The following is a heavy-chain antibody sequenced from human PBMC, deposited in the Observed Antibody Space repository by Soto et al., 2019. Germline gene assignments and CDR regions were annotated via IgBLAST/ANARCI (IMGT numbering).Heavy chain of an antibody. CDR1: GFTFSSYG. Sequence: GGSLRLSCAASGFTFSSYGMHWVRQAPGKGLEWVAIISYDGRNKYYAGSVKGRFTISRDNSKNTLYLQMNSLRAEDTAVYYCANSILDSSGPYYFYYGMDVWGQGTTVTVSS. CDR2: ISYDGRNK. D-gene: IGHD3-22*01. CDR3: ANSILDSSGPYYFYYGMDV. J-gene: IGHJ6*02. V-gene: IGHV3-30*18.